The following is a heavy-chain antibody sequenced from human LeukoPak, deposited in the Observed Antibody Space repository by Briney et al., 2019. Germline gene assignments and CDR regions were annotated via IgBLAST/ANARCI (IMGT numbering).Heavy chain of an antibody. CDR3: ARASMITFGGVIVIPGAFDI. J-gene: IGHJ3*02. CDR2: ISSSGSTI. D-gene: IGHD3-16*02. V-gene: IGHV3-11*01. CDR1: GFTFSDYY. Sequence: GGSLRLSCAASGFTFSDYYMSWIRQAPGKGLEWVSYISSSGSTIYCADSVKGRFTISRDNAKNSLYLQMNSLRAEDTAVYYCARASMITFGGVIVIPGAFDIWGQGTMVTVPS.